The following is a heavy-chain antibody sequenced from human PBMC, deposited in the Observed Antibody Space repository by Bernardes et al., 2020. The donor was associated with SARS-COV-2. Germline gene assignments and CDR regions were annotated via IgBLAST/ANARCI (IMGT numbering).Heavy chain of an antibody. CDR2: TYYRSNWYN. J-gene: IGHJ4*02. Sequence: SQTLSLTCAISGDSVSSNSAVWNWIRQSPSRGLEWLGRTYYRSNWYNDYASSVKSRITINPDTSKNQFSLQLNSVTPEDTAVYYCARDRGTMVRGVIITVSGFDSWGQGTLVRVSS. CDR3: ARDRGTMVRGVIITVSGFDS. V-gene: IGHV6-1*01. CDR1: GDSVSSNSAV. D-gene: IGHD3-10*01.